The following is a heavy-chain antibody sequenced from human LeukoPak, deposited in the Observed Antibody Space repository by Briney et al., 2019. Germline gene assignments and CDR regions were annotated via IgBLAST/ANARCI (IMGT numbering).Heavy chain of an antibody. D-gene: IGHD1-26*01. V-gene: IGHV4-61*02. J-gene: IGHJ5*02. Sequence: PPETLSLTYTVSGGSISSGSYYWGWIRQPAGKGLEWVVRIYTSGSTNYNPSLKSRVTISVDTSKNQFSLRLSSVTAADTAVYYCARERWELHWFDPWGQGTLVTVSS. CDR2: IYTSGST. CDR3: ARERWELHWFDP. CDR1: GGSISSGSYY.